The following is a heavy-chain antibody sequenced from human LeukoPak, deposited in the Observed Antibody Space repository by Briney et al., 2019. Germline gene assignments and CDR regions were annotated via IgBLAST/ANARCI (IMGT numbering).Heavy chain of an antibody. D-gene: IGHD1-26*01. J-gene: IGHJ4*02. CDR2: ISSSSSYT. Sequence: PGRSLRLSCAASGFTFSSYSMNWVRQAPGEGLEWVSSISSSSSYTSYADSVTGPFTISRDNAKNSQYLQMNSLRAEDTAVYYCASAFSSGSYTLDDYWGQGTLVTVSS. V-gene: IGHV3-21*01. CDR1: GFTFSSYS. CDR3: ASAFSSGSYTLDDY.